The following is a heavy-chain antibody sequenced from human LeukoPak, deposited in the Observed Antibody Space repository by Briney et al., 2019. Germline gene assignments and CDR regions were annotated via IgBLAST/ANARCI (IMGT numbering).Heavy chain of an antibody. J-gene: IGHJ4*02. CDR3: AKDQYDYVRGEFDY. V-gene: IGHV3-30*18. CDR1: GFTFSSYD. Sequence: GRSLRLSCAASGFTFSSYDMHWVRQAPGKGLEWVAVISYDGNDKHYADSVKGRFTISRDNSKNTLYLQMNSLRVEDTAVYYCAKDQYDYVRGEFDYWGQGTLVTASS. D-gene: IGHD3-16*01. CDR2: ISYDGNDK.